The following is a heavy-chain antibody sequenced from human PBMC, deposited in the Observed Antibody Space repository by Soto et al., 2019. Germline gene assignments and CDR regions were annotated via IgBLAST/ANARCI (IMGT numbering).Heavy chain of an antibody. V-gene: IGHV4-59*01. Sequence: QVQLQESGPGLVKPSETLSLTCSVSGGSISNFYWSWIRQPPGKGLEWIGYIYSNGNTNYNPSLKSRVSISLDTSKNQFSLNLTSVTAADTAVYYCARAPLVVTRSYFDHWGQGTPVTVSS. D-gene: IGHD2-15*01. CDR3: ARAPLVVTRSYFDH. J-gene: IGHJ4*02. CDR1: GGSISNFY. CDR2: IYSNGNT.